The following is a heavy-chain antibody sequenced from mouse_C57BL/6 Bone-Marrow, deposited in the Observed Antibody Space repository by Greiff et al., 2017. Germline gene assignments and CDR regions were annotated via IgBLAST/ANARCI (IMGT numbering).Heavy chain of an antibody. CDR2: IWGVGST. D-gene: IGHD2-1*01. CDR1: GFSLTSYG. CDR3: ARYGKGYAMDY. J-gene: IGHJ4*01. Sequence: VMLVESGPGLVAPSQCLSISCTVSGFSLTSYGVDWVRQSPGKGLEWLGVIWGVGSTNYNAALKSRLSISKDNSKIQVFLKMNSLQTDDTAMYYCARYGKGYAMDYWGQGTSVTVSS. V-gene: IGHV2-6*01.